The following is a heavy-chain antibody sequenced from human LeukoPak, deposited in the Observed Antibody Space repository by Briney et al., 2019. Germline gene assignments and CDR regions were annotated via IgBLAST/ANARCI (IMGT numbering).Heavy chain of an antibody. D-gene: IGHD3-10*01. V-gene: IGHV3-30*02. J-gene: IGHJ5*02. CDR2: IRYDGSNK. CDR1: GFTFSSYG. CDR3: ARDRDDYGSGSYWFDP. Sequence: GGSLRLSCAASGFTFSSYGMHWVRQAPGKGLEWVAFIRYDGSNKYYADSVKGRFTISRDNSKNTLYLQMNSLRAEDTAVYYCARDRDDYGSGSYWFDPWGQGTLVTVSS.